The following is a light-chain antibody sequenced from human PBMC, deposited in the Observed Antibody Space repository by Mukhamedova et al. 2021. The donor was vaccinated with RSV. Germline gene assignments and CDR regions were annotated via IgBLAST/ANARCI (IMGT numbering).Light chain of an antibody. CDR2: AAS. CDR3: LQDNSYPRT. J-gene: IGKJ1*01. V-gene: IGKV1-6*01. Sequence: WYQRRVHGKAPSLLIYAASSLQSGIPSRFSASGSGTEFTLTISSLQPEDFGTYYCLQDNSYPRTFGQGTKVE.